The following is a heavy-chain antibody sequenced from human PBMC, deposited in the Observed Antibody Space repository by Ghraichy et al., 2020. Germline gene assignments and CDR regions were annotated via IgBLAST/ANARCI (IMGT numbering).Heavy chain of an antibody. J-gene: IGHJ4*02. CDR1: GGTFSSYA. V-gene: IGHV1-69*13. CDR3: ARIGGDGYNPDDY. CDR2: IIPIFGTA. D-gene: IGHD5-24*01. Sequence: SVKVSCKASGGTFSSYAISWVRQAPGQGLEWMGGIIPIFGTANYAQKFQGRVTITADESTSTAYMELSSLRSEDTAVYYCARIGGDGYNPDDYWGQGTLVTVSS.